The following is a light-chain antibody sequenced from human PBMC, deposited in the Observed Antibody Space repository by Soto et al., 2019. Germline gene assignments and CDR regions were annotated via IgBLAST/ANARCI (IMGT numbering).Light chain of an antibody. CDR2: AAS. J-gene: IGKJ1*01. Sequence: AIRMTQSPSSFSASTGDRVTITCRASQGISSYLAWYQQKPGKAPKLLIYAASTLQSGVPSRFSGSGSGTDFTLTISCLQSEEFATYDWQHYYSYPRAFGQGTKVYIK. CDR3: QHYYSYPRA. V-gene: IGKV1-8*01. CDR1: QGISSY.